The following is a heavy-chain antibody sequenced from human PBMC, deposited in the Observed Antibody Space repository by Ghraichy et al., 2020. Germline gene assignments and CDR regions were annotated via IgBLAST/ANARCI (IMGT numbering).Heavy chain of an antibody. CDR2: IGPNTNYI. V-gene: IGHV3-21*01. D-gene: IGHD3-22*01. Sequence: GGSLRLSCAASGFVFNTFCMNWVRQAPGKGLEWVATIGPNTNYIYYSDSMKGRFTISRDNANNSLYLHMNSLRAEDTAVYYCARDRYYSDSSFYPDFDYWGQGTLVTVSS. CDR1: GFVFNTFC. CDR3: ARDRYYSDSSFYPDFDY. J-gene: IGHJ4*02.